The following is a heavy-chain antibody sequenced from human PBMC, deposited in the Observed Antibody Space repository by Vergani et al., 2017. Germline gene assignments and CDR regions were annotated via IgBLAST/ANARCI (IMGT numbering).Heavy chain of an antibody. D-gene: IGHD1-1*01. J-gene: IGHJ6*02. CDR2: IYSGGST. CDR1: GFTVSSNY. CDR3: ARDRVPRRRYIDYYYGMDV. Sequence: EVQLVESGGGLIQPGGSLRLSCAASGFTVSSNYMSWVRQAPGKGLEWVSVIYSGGSTYYADSVKGRFTISRDNSKNTLYLQMNSLRAEDTAVYYCARDRVPRRRYIDYYYGMDVWGQGTTVTVSS. V-gene: IGHV3-53*01.